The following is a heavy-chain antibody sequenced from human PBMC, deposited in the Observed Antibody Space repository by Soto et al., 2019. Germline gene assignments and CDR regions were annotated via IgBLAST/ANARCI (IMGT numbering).Heavy chain of an antibody. V-gene: IGHV1-3*01. J-gene: IGHJ4*02. CDR3: ARSKGSSWFFGY. CDR1: GYTFTSYA. D-gene: IGHD6-13*01. Sequence: QVQLVQSGAEVKKPGASVKVSCKASGYTFTSYAMHWVRQAPGQRLEWMGWINAGNGNTKYSQKFQGRVTITRDTSASTAYMELSSLRSEHTAVYYCARSKGSSWFFGYWGQGTLVTVSS. CDR2: INAGNGNT.